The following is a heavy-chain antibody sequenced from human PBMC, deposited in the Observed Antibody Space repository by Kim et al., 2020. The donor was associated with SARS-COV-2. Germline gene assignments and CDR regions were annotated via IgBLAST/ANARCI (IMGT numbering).Heavy chain of an antibody. CDR2: ST. J-gene: IGHJ4*02. CDR3: AREYLARFDY. Sequence: STNDNPALKSRVTMSVDTSTTQFSLKRSSVTGADTAGYYCAREYLARFDYWGQGTLVTVSS. D-gene: IGHD2-2*01. V-gene: IGHV4-4*07.